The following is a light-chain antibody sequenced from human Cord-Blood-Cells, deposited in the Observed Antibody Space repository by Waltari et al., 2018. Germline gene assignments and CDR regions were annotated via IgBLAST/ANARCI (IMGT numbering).Light chain of an antibody. V-gene: IGLV3-19*01. CDR1: SLSSYY. CDR3: NAPYSSGNHLWV. CDR2: GKN. Sequence: SSELTQDPAVSVALGQTVRITCQGDSLSSYYASWYQQKPGQAPVLVIYGKNNRHSGIPDRFSRSSSGNTASLTITGAQAEDEADYYCNAPYSSGNHLWVFGGGTKLTVL. J-gene: IGLJ3*02.